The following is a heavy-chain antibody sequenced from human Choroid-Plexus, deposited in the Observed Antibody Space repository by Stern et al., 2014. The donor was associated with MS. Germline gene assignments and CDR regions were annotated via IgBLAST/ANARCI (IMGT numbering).Heavy chain of an antibody. V-gene: IGHV3-15*05. CDR1: GFTFSNVW. D-gene: IGHD5-18*01. CDR2: VKSRGDGGTS. Sequence: EVQLVESGGGLVKPGGSLRLSCAGSGFTFSNVWMNWVRHAPGKGLEWVARVKSRGDGGTSDYGAPVKGRFTISRDDSKNTLYLQIDNLRAEDTAVYYCTTIGYSASRSGFFDFWGQGTLVTVSS. J-gene: IGHJ4*02. CDR3: TTIGYSASRSGFFDF.